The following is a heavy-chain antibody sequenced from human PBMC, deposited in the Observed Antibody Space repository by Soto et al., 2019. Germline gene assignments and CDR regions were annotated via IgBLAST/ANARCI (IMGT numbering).Heavy chain of an antibody. Sequence: QVQLQESGPGLVKPSETLSLTCTVSGGSVSSGSYYWSWIRQPPGKGLEWIGYIYYSGSTKYNPSLKVRVTRPVDTAKHQFSLKLSSVTAAATAVYYCARAGLGDGSDYWGQGTLVTVSS. CDR2: IYYSGST. D-gene: IGHD1-26*01. CDR1: GGSVSSGSYY. V-gene: IGHV4-61*01. CDR3: ARAGLGDGSDY. J-gene: IGHJ4*02.